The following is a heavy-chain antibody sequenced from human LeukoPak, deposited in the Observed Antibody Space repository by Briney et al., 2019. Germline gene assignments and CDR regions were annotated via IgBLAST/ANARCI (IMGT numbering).Heavy chain of an antibody. CDR3: ARDLGLSLGSYYYYYGMDV. CDR1: GYTFTGYY. D-gene: IGHD7-27*01. CDR2: INPNSGGT. J-gene: IGHJ6*02. Sequence: GASVKVSCKASGYTFTGYYMHWVRQAPGQGLEWMGWINPNSGGTNYAQKFQGRVTMTRDTSVSTAYMELSRLRSDDTAVYYCARDLGLSLGSYYYYYGMDVWGQGTTVTVSS. V-gene: IGHV1-2*02.